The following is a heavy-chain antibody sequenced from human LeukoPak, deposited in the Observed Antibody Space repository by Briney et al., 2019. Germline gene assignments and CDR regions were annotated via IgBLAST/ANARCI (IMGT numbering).Heavy chain of an antibody. Sequence: SETLSLTCTVSGGSISSGGYYWSWIRQHPGKGLEWIGYIYYSGSTYYNPSLKSRVTISVDTSKNQFSLKLSSVTAADTAVYYCARYSSSWYYFDYWGQGTLVTVSS. CDR2: IYYSGST. J-gene: IGHJ4*02. CDR3: ARYSSSWYYFDY. D-gene: IGHD6-13*01. CDR1: GGSISSGGYY. V-gene: IGHV4-31*03.